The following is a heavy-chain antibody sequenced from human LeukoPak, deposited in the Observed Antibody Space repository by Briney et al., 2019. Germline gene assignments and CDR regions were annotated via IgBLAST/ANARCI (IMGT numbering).Heavy chain of an antibody. J-gene: IGHJ4*02. CDR3: ARVGTYGSRSYLSWFDY. CDR1: VGSICSSSYY. CDR2: IYYSGST. Sequence: PSETLSVTCTVSVGSICSSSYYWGWIRQPPGKGLEWIGSIYYSGSTYYNPSLKSRVTISVDTSKNQFSLKLNSVTAADTAVYYCARVGTYGSRSYLSWFDYCGQGTLVTVSS. V-gene: IGHV4-39*07. D-gene: IGHD3-10*01.